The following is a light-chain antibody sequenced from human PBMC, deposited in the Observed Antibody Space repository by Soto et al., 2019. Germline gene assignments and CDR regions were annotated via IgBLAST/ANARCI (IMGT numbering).Light chain of an antibody. Sequence: DIQLTQSPSFLSASVGGRVTITCRASQGISSYLAWYQQKPGKAPKLLIYAASTLQSGVPSRFSGSGSGTEFTLRISSLQPEDFATYYCQQLNSYPITFDQGTRLEIK. CDR3: QQLNSYPIT. V-gene: IGKV1-9*01. CDR2: AAS. J-gene: IGKJ5*01. CDR1: QGISSY.